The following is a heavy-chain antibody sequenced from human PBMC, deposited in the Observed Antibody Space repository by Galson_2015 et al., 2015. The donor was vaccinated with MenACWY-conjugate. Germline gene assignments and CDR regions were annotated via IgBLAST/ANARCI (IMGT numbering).Heavy chain of an antibody. Sequence: SLRLSCAASGFTFTGYEFNWVRQAPGKGLEWLSYISKSGSPIYYADSVKGRFTISRDNVRKYLFLQMNSLRAGDTGVYYCARVGTWIHQYFYYMDVWGKGTTVTVSS. CDR1: GFTFTGYE. D-gene: IGHD5-18*01. CDR2: ISKSGSPI. CDR3: ARVGTWIHQYFYYMDV. J-gene: IGHJ6*03. V-gene: IGHV3-48*03.